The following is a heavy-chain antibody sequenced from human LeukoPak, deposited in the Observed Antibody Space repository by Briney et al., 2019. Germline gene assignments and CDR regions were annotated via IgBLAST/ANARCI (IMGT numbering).Heavy chain of an antibody. CDR1: GFTFSSCA. CDR3: AKDGRGLPDS. Sequence: GGSLRLSCAASGFTFSSCAMSWVRQAPGKGLEWVSAISGSGGSTYYAGSVKGRFTISRDNSKNTLYLQMNSLRVEDTAIYYCAKDGRGLPDSWGQGTLVTVSS. CDR2: ISGSGGST. V-gene: IGHV3-23*01. D-gene: IGHD3/OR15-3a*01. J-gene: IGHJ5*01.